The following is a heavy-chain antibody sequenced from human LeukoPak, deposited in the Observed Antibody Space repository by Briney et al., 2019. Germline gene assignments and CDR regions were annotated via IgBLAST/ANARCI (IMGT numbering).Heavy chain of an antibody. CDR2: ISRSSSTI. J-gene: IGHJ4*02. Sequence: PGGSLRLSCAASGLTFSTYRMNWVRQAPGKGLEWVSYISRSSSTIYDADSVKGRFTFSRDNAKNSLYLQMNSLRAEDTAVYYCARDMYYDFWSGYYDGGSFDYWGQGTLVTVSS. CDR1: GLTFSTYR. V-gene: IGHV3-48*01. D-gene: IGHD3-3*01. CDR3: ARDMYYDFWSGYYDGGSFDY.